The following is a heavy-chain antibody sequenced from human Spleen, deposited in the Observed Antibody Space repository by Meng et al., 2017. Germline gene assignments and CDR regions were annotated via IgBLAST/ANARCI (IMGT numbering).Heavy chain of an antibody. CDR2: INPKSGGT. J-gene: IGHJ4*02. CDR1: GYSFTGYL. D-gene: IGHD6-13*01. CDR3: ARDEDISAAGKLFGDY. Sequence: SVKVSCKASGYSFTGYLMHWVRQAPGQGLEWMGWINPKSGGTNYAQKFQGRVTMTGDTSISTAYMELSGLRSDDTAMYYCARDEDISAAGKLFGDYWGQGTLVTVSS. V-gene: IGHV1-2*02.